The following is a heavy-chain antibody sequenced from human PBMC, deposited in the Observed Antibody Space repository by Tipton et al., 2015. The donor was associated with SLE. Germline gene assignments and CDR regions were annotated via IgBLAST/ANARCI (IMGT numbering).Heavy chain of an antibody. CDR1: GFTFSSYA. Sequence: SGPEVKKPGASVKVSCKASGFTFSSYAMHWVRQAPGKGLEWVAVISYDGSNKYYADSVKGRFTISRDNSKNTLYLQMNSLRAEDTAVYYCARGPPRITMIVVVKNFDYWGQGTLVTVSS. D-gene: IGHD3-22*01. CDR2: ISYDGSNK. CDR3: ARGPPRITMIVVVKNFDY. V-gene: IGHV3-30-3*01. J-gene: IGHJ4*02.